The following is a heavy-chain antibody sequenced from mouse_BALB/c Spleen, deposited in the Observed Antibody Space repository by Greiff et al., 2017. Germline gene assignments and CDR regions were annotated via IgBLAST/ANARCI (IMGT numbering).Heavy chain of an antibody. V-gene: IGHV5-15*02. J-gene: IGHJ4*01. D-gene: IGHD2-1*01. CDR3: AREGGNLCFMDD. Sequence: EVQLVESGGGLVQPGGSRKLSCAASGFTFSDYGMAWVRQAPGKGPEWVAFISNLAYSIYYADTVTGRFTISRENAKNTLYLEMSSLRSEDTAMYYCAREGGNLCFMDDWGQGTSVTVSS. CDR1: GFTFSDYG. CDR2: ISNLAYSI.